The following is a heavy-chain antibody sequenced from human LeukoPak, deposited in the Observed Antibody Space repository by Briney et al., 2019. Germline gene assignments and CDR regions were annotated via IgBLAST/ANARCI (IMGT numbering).Heavy chain of an antibody. CDR2: IYYSGST. Sequence: SETLSLTCTVSGGSISSGGYYWSWIRHHPGKGLEWIGYIYYSGSTYYNPSLKSRVTISLDTSKNQFSLKLSSVTAADTAVYYCAGRAPSAGYFDLWGRGTLVTVSS. J-gene: IGHJ2*01. CDR3: AGRAPSAGYFDL. CDR1: GGSISSGGYY. V-gene: IGHV4-31*03.